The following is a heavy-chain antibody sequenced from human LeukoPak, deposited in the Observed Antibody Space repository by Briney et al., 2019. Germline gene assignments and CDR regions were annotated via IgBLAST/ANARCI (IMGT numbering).Heavy chain of an antibody. J-gene: IGHJ4*02. V-gene: IGHV1-2*02. D-gene: IGHD2-15*01. Sequence: ASVKVSCKASGYTFTGYYMHWVRQAPGQGLEWMGWINPNSGATNYAQKFQGRVTMTRDTSISTAYMELSRLRSDDTAVYYCARDPGYCSGGSCYLDWGQGTLVTVSS. CDR1: GYTFTGYY. CDR2: INPNSGAT. CDR3: ARDPGYCSGGSCYLD.